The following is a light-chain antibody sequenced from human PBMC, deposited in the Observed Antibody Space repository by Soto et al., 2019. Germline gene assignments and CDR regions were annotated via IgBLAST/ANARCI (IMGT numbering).Light chain of an antibody. CDR3: QQYGSSL. V-gene: IGKV3-20*01. J-gene: IGKJ5*01. CDR2: GAS. CDR1: QSISSSK. Sequence: ETVMTQSPVTLSVSPGDTATLSCRASQSISSSKLAWYQQKPGQAPRLLIYGASSRATGIPDRFSGSGSGTDFTLTISRLEPEDFAVYYCQQYGSSLFGQGTRLEIK.